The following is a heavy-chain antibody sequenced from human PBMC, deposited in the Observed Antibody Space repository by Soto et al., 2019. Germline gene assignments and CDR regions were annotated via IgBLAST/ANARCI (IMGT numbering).Heavy chain of an antibody. V-gene: IGHV4-59*08. Sequence: QVQLQESGPGLVKPSETLSLTCTVSGGSISSYYWSWIRQPPGKGLEWIGSIYYSGSTNYNPSLKSRVTISVDTSKNQFSLKLSSVTAADTAVYYCARHKLWGATVTTYWFDPWGQGTLVTVSS. J-gene: IGHJ5*02. CDR1: GGSISSYY. CDR3: ARHKLWGATVTTYWFDP. D-gene: IGHD4-17*01. CDR2: IYYSGST.